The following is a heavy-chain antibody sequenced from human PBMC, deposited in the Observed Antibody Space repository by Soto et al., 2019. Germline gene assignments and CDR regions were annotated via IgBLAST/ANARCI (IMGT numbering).Heavy chain of an antibody. CDR1: GFTVSSNY. CDR3: ARVSGYDYYYYGMDV. V-gene: IGHV3-53*02. Sequence: EVQLVETGGGLIQPGGSLRLSCAASGFTVSSNYMSWVRQAPGKGLEWVSVIYSGGSTYYADSVKARFTIPRDNSKNTLYLQMNSLRAEDTAVYYCARVSGYDYYYYGMDVWGQGTTVTVSS. J-gene: IGHJ6*02. CDR2: IYSGGST. D-gene: IGHD5-12*01.